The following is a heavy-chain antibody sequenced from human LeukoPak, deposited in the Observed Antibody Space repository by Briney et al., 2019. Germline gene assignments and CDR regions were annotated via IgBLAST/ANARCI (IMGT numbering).Heavy chain of an antibody. CDR2: IYTSGST. D-gene: IGHD3-9*01. J-gene: IGHJ4*02. V-gene: IGHV4-61*02. CDR1: GGSISSGSYY. Sequence: SETLSLTCTVSGGSISSGSYYWSWIRQPAGKGLEWIGRIYTSGSTNYNPSLKSRVTISVDTSKSQFSLKLSSVTAADTAVYYCAREHYDILTGYPDYFDYWGQGTLVTVSS. CDR3: AREHYDILTGYPDYFDY.